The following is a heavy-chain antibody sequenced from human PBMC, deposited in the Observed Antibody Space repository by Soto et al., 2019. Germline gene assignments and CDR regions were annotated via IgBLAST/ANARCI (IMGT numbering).Heavy chain of an antibody. Sequence: EVQLLESGGGLVQPGGSMRLSCAASGFMFSTYAMNWVRQVPGKGLVCVSAISNTGGSTFYAESVRGRFTISRDNSINTLYLQMTSLRTEDTAVYYCAHPREYGVMDAVDIWGQWTMLTLSS. CDR3: AHPREYGVMDAVDI. D-gene: IGHD4-17*01. V-gene: IGHV3-23*01. CDR1: GFMFSTYA. J-gene: IGHJ3*02. CDR2: ISNTGGST.